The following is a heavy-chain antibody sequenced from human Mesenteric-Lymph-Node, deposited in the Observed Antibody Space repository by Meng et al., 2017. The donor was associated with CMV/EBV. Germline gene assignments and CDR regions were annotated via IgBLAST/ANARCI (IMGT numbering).Heavy chain of an antibody. Sequence: KASGGTFSSYAISWVRQAPGQGLEWMGRIIPSLGIANYAQKFQGRVTITADKSTSTAYMELSSLRSEDTAVYYCARGEMATISSGFDYWGQGTLVTVSS. CDR3: ARGEMATISSGFDY. V-gene: IGHV1-69*04. CDR1: GGTFSSYA. D-gene: IGHD5-24*01. J-gene: IGHJ4*02. CDR2: IIPSLGIA.